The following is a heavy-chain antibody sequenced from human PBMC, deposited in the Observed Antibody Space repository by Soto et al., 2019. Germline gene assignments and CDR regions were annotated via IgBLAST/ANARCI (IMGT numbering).Heavy chain of an antibody. CDR2: ISGSGDTT. D-gene: IGHD2-2*01. J-gene: IGHJ3*02. CDR1: GITFTSYA. CDR3: AKGTSANCYNSFDI. Sequence: PGGSLRLSCAASGITFTSYAMTWVRQAPGKGLEWVSSISGSGDTTYYADSVKGRFTISRDNSKSTLYLQMNSLRAEDTALYYCAKGTSANCYNSFDICGQGTMVT. V-gene: IGHV3-23*01.